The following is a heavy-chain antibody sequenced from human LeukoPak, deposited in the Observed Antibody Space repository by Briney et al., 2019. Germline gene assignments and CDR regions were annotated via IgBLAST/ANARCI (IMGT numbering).Heavy chain of an antibody. D-gene: IGHD3-10*01. Sequence: GGSLRLSCAASGFTFSSYAMSWVRQAPGKGLEWVAVISYDGSNKYYADSVKGRFTISRDNSKNTVYLQMNSLRAEDTAVYYCARSGSGDPTTEMDYYYYGMDVWGQGTTVTVSS. CDR1: GFTFSSYA. V-gene: IGHV3-30*04. CDR2: ISYDGSNK. J-gene: IGHJ6*02. CDR3: ARSGSGDPTTEMDYYYYGMDV.